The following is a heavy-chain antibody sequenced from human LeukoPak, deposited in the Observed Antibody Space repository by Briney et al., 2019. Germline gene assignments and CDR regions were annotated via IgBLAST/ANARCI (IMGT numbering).Heavy chain of an antibody. J-gene: IGHJ3*02. CDR1: GFTFSSYG. Sequence: GGSLRLSCAASGFTFSSYGMHWVRQAPGKGLEWVAFIRYDGSNKYYADSVKGRFTISRDNSKNTLYLHMNSLRAEDTAVYYRAKDITGDLYAFDIWGQGTMVTVSS. V-gene: IGHV3-30*02. CDR3: AKDITGDLYAFDI. D-gene: IGHD7-27*01. CDR2: IRYDGSNK.